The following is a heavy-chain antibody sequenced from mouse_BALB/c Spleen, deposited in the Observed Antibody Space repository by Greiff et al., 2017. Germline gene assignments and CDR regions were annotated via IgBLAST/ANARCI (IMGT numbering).Heavy chain of an antibody. Sequence: EVNVVESGGGLVQPGGSRKLSCAASGFTFSSFGMHWVRQAPEKGLEWVAYISSGSSTIYYADTVKGRFTISRDNPKNTLFLQMTSLRSEDTAMYYCARSGGYYGSSYAMDYWGQGTSVTVSS. CDR2: ISSGSSTI. CDR3: ARSGGYYGSSYAMDY. V-gene: IGHV5-17*02. D-gene: IGHD1-1*01. CDR1: GFTFSSFG. J-gene: IGHJ4*01.